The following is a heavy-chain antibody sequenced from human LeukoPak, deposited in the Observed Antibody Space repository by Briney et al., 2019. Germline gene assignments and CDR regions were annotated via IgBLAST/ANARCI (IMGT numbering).Heavy chain of an antibody. Sequence: GGSLRLSCAASGFTFSSYWMHWVRQAPGKGLVWVSRISSDGSTVYADFVKGRFTISRDNAKNSLYLQMNSLRAEDTAVYYCARWGSGSYYIGAFDIWGQGTMVTVSS. CDR3: ARWGSGSYYIGAFDI. V-gene: IGHV3-74*01. D-gene: IGHD3-10*01. CDR2: ISSDGST. J-gene: IGHJ3*02. CDR1: GFTFSSYW.